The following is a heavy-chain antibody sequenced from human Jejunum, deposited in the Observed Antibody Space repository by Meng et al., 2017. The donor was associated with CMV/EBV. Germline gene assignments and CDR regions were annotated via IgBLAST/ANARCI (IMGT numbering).Heavy chain of an antibody. Sequence: SSGYYWGWVRQPSGKGLGWIGTIYYSGRTYYNPSLKSRVVISVDTSRNQFSLKLSSVTAADTAVYYCARAPYNYFDSSGDPPDYWGQGTLVTVSS. D-gene: IGHD3-22*01. J-gene: IGHJ4*02. CDR3: ARAPYNYFDSSGDPPDY. CDR2: IYYSGRT. V-gene: IGHV4-39*07. CDR1: SSGYY.